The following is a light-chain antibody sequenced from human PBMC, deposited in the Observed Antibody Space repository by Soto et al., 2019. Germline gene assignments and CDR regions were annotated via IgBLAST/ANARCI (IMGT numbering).Light chain of an antibody. J-gene: IGKJ1*01. Sequence: EIVLTQSPGTLSLSPRERATLYCRGSQSASSSDLAWYQQRPGQAPRLLIYGASKRATGIPDRFSGSESGTDFTLTINSLEPEDSAVYYCQHYGTSWWTFGQGTKVDIK. CDR3: QHYGTSWWT. CDR2: GAS. V-gene: IGKV3-20*01. CDR1: QSASSSD.